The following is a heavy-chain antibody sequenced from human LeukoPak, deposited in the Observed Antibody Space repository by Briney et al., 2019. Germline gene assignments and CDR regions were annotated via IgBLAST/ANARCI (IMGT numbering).Heavy chain of an antibody. CDR3: ASQRYDISGYYYFDN. J-gene: IGHJ4*02. CDR2: IIPIFGPA. V-gene: IGHV1-69*13. D-gene: IGHD3-22*01. CDR1: GVTFSSHG. Sequence: ASVKVSCKASGVTFSSHGVSWVRQAPGQGFEWMGAIIPIFGPANYAQKFQGRVTITADESTSTAYMELSSLRSEDTAVYYCASQRYDISGYYYFDNWGQGTLVTVSS.